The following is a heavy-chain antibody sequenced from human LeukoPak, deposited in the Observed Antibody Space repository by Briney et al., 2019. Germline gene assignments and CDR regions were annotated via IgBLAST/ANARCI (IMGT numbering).Heavy chain of an antibody. V-gene: IGHV1-2*02. CDR2: INPNSGGT. Sequence: ASVKVSCKASGYTFTDHYMHWVRQAPGQGLEWMGWINPNSGGTNFVQKFQGRVTMTRDTSISTAYMELSSLRSDDTAVYYCARDIAAAGSYYLYGMDVWGQGTTVTVSS. D-gene: IGHD6-13*01. CDR1: GYTFTDHY. J-gene: IGHJ6*02. CDR3: ARDIAAAGSYYLYGMDV.